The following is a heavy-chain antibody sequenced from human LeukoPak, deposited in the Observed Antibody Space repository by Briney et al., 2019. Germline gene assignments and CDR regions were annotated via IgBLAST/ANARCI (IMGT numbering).Heavy chain of an antibody. V-gene: IGHV3-30*03. CDR2: ISYDGSNK. CDR1: GFTFSSYG. Sequence: PGGSLRLSCAASGFTFSSYGMHWVRQAPGKGLEWVAVISYDGSNKYYADSVKGRFTISRDNSKNTLYLQMNSLRAEDTAVYYCATRRLYWGQGTLVTVSS. CDR3: ATRRLY. J-gene: IGHJ4*02. D-gene: IGHD6-6*01.